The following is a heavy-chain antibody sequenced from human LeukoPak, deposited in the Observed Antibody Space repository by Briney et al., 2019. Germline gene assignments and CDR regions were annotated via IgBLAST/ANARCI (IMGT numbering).Heavy chain of an antibody. D-gene: IGHD1-1*01. CDR3: ARARWNDRGSQVDY. CDR2: ISYDGSNK. J-gene: IGHJ4*02. V-gene: IGHV3-30*03. Sequence: PGGSLRLSCAASGFTFSSYGMHWVRQAPGKGLEWVAVISYDGSNKYYADSVKGRFTISRDNSKNTLYLQMNSLRAEDTAVYYCARARWNDRGSQVDYWGQGTLVTVSS. CDR1: GFTFSSYG.